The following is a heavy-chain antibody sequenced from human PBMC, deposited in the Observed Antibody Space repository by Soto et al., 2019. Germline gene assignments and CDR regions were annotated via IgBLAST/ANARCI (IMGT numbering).Heavy chain of an antibody. J-gene: IGHJ5*02. D-gene: IGHD6-19*01. CDR2: IYYSGST. CDR3: ARTGIAVAGGWFDP. V-gene: IGHV4-59*01. Sequence: SETLSLTCTVSGGSISSYYWSWIRQPPGKGLEWIGYIYYSGSTNYNPSLKSRVTISVDTSKNQFSLKLSSVTAADTAVYYCARTGIAVAGGWFDPWGQGTLVTVS. CDR1: GGSISSYY.